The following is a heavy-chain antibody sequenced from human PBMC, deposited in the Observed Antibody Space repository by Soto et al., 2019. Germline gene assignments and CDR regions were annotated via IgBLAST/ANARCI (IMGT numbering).Heavy chain of an antibody. V-gene: IGHV4-4*02. Sequence: QVQLQESGPGLVKPSGTLSLTCAVSGGSISSSNWWSWVRQPPGKGLEWIGEIYHSGSTNYNPSLKSRVTISVDKSKHQFSLKLSSVAAADTAVYYCARDLFMIAHNLDAFDIWGQGTMVTVSS. J-gene: IGHJ3*02. CDR1: GGSISSSNW. D-gene: IGHD3-22*01. CDR2: IYHSGST. CDR3: ARDLFMIAHNLDAFDI.